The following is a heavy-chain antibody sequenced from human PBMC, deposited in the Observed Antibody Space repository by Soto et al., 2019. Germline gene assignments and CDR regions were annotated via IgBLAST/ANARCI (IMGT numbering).Heavy chain of an antibody. Sequence: GASVKVSCKVSRYTLTELSIHWVRQAPGKGLEWMGGFDPEDGETIYAQKFQGRVTMTEDTSTDTAYMELSSLRSEDTAVYYCATVLFPPGYSYGYFDYWGQGTLVTVSS. CDR3: ATVLFPPGYSYGYFDY. D-gene: IGHD5-18*01. J-gene: IGHJ4*02. CDR2: FDPEDGET. V-gene: IGHV1-24*01. CDR1: RYTLTELS.